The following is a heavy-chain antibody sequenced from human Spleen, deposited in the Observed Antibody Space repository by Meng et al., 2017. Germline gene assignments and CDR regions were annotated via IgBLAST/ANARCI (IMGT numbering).Heavy chain of an antibody. CDR2: IGSTGDT. Sequence: GESLKISCAASGFTLRRYDMHWVRQATGKGLEWVSNIGSTGDTYYADSVKGRFTISRENAKNSLYLQMDSLRAGDTAVYYCARETADAFDIWGQGTTVTVSS. CDR1: GFTLRRYD. CDR3: ARETADAFDI. J-gene: IGHJ3*02. V-gene: IGHV3-13*04.